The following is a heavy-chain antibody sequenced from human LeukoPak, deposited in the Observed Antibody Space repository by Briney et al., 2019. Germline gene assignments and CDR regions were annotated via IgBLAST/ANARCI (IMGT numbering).Heavy chain of an antibody. Sequence: SETLSLTCAVYGGSFSGYYWSWIRQPPGKGLEWIGEINHSGSTYYNPSLKSRVTISVDTSKNQFSLKLSSVTAADTAVYYCARSSQWLVVDYWGQGTLVTVSS. J-gene: IGHJ4*02. CDR3: ARSSQWLVVDY. CDR2: INHSGST. V-gene: IGHV4-34*01. D-gene: IGHD6-19*01. CDR1: GGSFSGYY.